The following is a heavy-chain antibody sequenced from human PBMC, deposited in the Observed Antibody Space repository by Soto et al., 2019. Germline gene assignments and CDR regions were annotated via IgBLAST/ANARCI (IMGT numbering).Heavy chain of an antibody. Sequence: ASVKVSCKASGYTFTGYYMHWVRQAPGQGLEWMGWINPNSGGTNYAQKFQGWVTMTRDTSISTAYMELSRLRSDDTAVYYCARDQRAYCSSTSCHSHYVMDVWGQGTTVTVSS. J-gene: IGHJ6*02. V-gene: IGHV1-2*04. D-gene: IGHD2-2*01. CDR2: INPNSGGT. CDR1: GYTFTGYY. CDR3: ARDQRAYCSSTSCHSHYVMDV.